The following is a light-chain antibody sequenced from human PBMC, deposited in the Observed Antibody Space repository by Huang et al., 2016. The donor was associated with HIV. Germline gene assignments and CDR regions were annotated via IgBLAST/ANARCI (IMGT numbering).Light chain of an antibody. CDR3: QQYNNWPRT. CDR2: GAS. V-gene: IGKV3-15*01. Sequence: EIVMRQSPATLSASPGERVTLSCTASQSVSSNLAWYHQKPGQGPRLLIYGASTRATGIPARVSGSGSGTEFTLTISSLQSEDFAVYYCQQYNNWPRTFGQGTKVEIK. J-gene: IGKJ1*01. CDR1: QSVSSN.